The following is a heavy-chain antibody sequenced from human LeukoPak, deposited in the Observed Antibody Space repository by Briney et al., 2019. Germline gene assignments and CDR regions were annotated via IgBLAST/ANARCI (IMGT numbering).Heavy chain of an antibody. D-gene: IGHD3-10*01. J-gene: IGHJ4*02. CDR1: GFTFSSYW. CDR2: INSDGSST. CDR3: AKEAGVDY. Sequence: GGSLRLSCAASGFTFSSYWMHWVRQAPGKGLVWVSRINSDGSSTSYADSVKGRFTISRDNSKSTLYLQMNSLRVEDTAVCYCAKEAGVDYWGQGTLVTVSS. V-gene: IGHV3-74*01.